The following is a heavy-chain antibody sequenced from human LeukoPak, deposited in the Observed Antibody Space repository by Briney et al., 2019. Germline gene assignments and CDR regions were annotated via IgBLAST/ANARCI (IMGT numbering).Heavy chain of an antibody. V-gene: IGHV4-31*03. D-gene: IGHD5-12*01. CDR3: ARGGGLRESDY. CDR1: GGSISSGGYY. Sequence: SQTLSLTCTVSGGSISSGGYYWSWIRRHPGKGLEWIGYIYYSGSTYYNPSLKSRVTISVDTSKNQFSLKLSSVTAADTAVYYCARGGGLRESDYWGQGTLVTVSS. J-gene: IGHJ4*02. CDR2: IYYSGST.